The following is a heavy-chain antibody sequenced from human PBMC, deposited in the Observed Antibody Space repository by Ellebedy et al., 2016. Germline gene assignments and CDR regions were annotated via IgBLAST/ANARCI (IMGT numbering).Heavy chain of an antibody. CDR1: GGSISSYY. J-gene: IGHJ5*02. Sequence: GSLRLSCTVSGGSISSYYWSWIRQPPGKGLEWIGYIYYSGSTNYNPSLKSRVTISVDTSKNQFSLKLSSVTAADTAVYYCARHVRSLTSTGTTYSWFDPWGQGTLVTVSS. D-gene: IGHD1-1*01. V-gene: IGHV4-59*08. CDR3: ARHVRSLTSTGTTYSWFDP. CDR2: IYYSGST.